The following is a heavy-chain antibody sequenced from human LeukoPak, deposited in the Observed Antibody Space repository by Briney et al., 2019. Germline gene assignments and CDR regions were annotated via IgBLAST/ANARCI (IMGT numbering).Heavy chain of an antibody. J-gene: IGHJ4*02. D-gene: IGHD6-19*01. Sequence: SETLSLTCTVSGGSISSYYWSWIRQPPGKGLEWIGYIYYSGSTYYNPSLRSRVTISVDTSKNQFSLKLSSVTAADTAVYYCARQRHSSGRRFDYWGQGTLVTVSS. CDR1: GGSISSYY. CDR3: ARQRHSSGRRFDY. CDR2: IYYSGST. V-gene: IGHV4-59*01.